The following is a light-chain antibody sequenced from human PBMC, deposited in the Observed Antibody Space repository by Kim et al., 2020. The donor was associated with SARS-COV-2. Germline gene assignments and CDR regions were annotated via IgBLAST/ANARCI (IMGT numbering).Light chain of an antibody. CDR2: HTS. V-gene: IGKV3-20*01. CDR1: QTIKNNY. CDR3: QQYESSPALT. Sequence: EIVLTQSPGTLSLSPGERATLSCRASQTIKNNYLAWYQQKPGQAPSLLIYHTSTRAIGIPDRFSGGGSGTDFTLTISRLEPEDFAVYYCQQYESSPALTFGGGTKVDIK. J-gene: IGKJ4*02.